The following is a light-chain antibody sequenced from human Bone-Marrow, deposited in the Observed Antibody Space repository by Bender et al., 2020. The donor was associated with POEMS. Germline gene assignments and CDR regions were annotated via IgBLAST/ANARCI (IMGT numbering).Light chain of an antibody. CDR3: AAWEDSLNGWV. CDR1: SSDVGGYNY. CDR2: INN. J-gene: IGLJ3*02. Sequence: QSVLTQPPSASGTPGQRVTISCTGTSSDVGGYNYVSWFQQHPGTAPKLLIYINNQRPSGVPDRFSGSKSGTSASLAISGLQSEDEADYYCAAWEDSLNGWVFGGGTKLTVL. V-gene: IGLV1-44*01.